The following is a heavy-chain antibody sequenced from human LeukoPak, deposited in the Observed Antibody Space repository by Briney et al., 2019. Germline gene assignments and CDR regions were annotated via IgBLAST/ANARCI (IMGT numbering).Heavy chain of an antibody. Sequence: ASVKVSCKASGYTFTVFYMHWVRQAPGQGLEWMGWVNPNSGGTNYAQKFQGRVTMTRDTSISTVYMELSRLRSDDTAVYYCARSKVYPNDYWGQGTLVTVSS. J-gene: IGHJ4*02. CDR1: GYTFTVFY. V-gene: IGHV1-2*02. CDR2: VNPNSGGT. CDR3: ARSKVYPNDY. D-gene: IGHD1-14*01.